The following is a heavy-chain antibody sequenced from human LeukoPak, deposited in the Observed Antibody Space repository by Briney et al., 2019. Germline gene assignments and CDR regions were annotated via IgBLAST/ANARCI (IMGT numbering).Heavy chain of an antibody. CDR1: GYTLTELS. J-gene: IGHJ4*02. V-gene: IGHV1-24*01. D-gene: IGHD3-3*01. CDR3: AIVLRFLPAVDY. CDR2: FDPEDGET. Sequence: ASVKVSCKVSGYTLTELSMHWVRQAPGKGLEWMGGFDPEDGETIYAQKFQGRVTMTEDTSTDTAYMELSSLRSEDTAVYYCAIVLRFLPAVDYWGQGTLVTVSS.